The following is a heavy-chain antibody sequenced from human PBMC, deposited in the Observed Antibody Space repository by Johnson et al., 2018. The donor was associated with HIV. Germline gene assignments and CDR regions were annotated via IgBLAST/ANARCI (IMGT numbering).Heavy chain of an antibody. CDR1: GFTFSSYG. CDR2: IRDDGSKK. J-gene: IGHJ3*02. Sequence: VQLVESGGGVVQPGGSLRLSCAASGFTFSSYGMHWVRQAPGKGLEWVAFIRDDGSKKYYADSVKGRLTISRDNSKNTLYLQMNSLRAEDTAVYYCTTSYQGAFDIWGQGTMVTVSS. D-gene: IGHD2-2*01. CDR3: TTSYQGAFDI. V-gene: IGHV3-30*02.